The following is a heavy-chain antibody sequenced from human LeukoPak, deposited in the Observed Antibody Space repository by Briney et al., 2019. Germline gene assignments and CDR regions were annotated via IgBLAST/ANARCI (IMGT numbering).Heavy chain of an antibody. V-gene: IGHV1-8*01. J-gene: IGHJ4*02. CDR2: MNPNSGNT. D-gene: IGHD1-26*01. Sequence: ASVKVSCKASGYTFTGCDINWVRQAAGQGLEWMAWMNPNSGNTGYAQKFQGRVTVTRNTSIDTAYMELSSLRSEDTAVYYCARGFRDAYSRKFDSWGQGALVTVSS. CDR3: ARGFRDAYSRKFDS. CDR1: GYTFTGCD.